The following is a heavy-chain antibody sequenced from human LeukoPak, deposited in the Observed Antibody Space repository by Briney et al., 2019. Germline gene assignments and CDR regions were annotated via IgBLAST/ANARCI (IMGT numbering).Heavy chain of an antibody. CDR1: GGSISSSGYY. D-gene: IGHD6-13*01. CDR2: IYYSGST. CDR3: ARALSWWQQLVPHFDY. Sequence: SETLSLTCTVSGGSISSSGYYWGWIRQPPGKGLEWIGSIYYSGSTYYNPSLKSRVTISVDTSKSQFSLKLGSVTAADTAVYYCARALSWWQQLVPHFDYWGQGTLVTVSS. J-gene: IGHJ4*02. V-gene: IGHV4-39*07.